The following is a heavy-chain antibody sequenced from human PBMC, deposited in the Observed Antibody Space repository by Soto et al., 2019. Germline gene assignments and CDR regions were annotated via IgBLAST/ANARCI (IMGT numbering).Heavy chain of an antibody. V-gene: IGHV3-23*01. D-gene: IGHD3-10*01. CDR2: ISGSGGST. J-gene: IGHJ4*02. CDR3: AKDRGIRFGELSGFDY. CDR1: RFTFSSYA. Sequence: GGSLRLSCAASRFTFSSYAMSWVRQAPGKGLEWVSAISGSGGSTYYADSVKGRFTISRDNSKNTLYLQMNSLRAEDTAVYYCAKDRGIRFGELSGFDYWGQGTLVTVSS.